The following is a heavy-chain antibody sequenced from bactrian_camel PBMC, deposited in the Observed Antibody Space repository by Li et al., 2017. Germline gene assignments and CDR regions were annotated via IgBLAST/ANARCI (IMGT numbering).Heavy chain of an antibody. J-gene: IGHJ4*01. V-gene: IGHV3S53*01. CDR1: GYSVSTGY. CDR3: AADTVNLQLARHYRY. CDR2: IDTAGAP. D-gene: IGHD7*01. Sequence: HVQLVESGGGSVQVGGSLRVSCAASGYSVSTGYMAWFRQGPGKEREGVAAIDTAGAPTYTYAVQGRFTISKDNIKNTLYLQMNNLKPEDTAMYYCAADTVNLQLARHYRYWGQGTQVTVS.